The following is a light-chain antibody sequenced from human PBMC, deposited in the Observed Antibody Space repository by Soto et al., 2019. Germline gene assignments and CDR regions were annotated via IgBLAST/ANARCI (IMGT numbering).Light chain of an antibody. CDR3: QSHDTSLSGSV. Sequence: QSVLTQPPSVSGAPGQRVTISCTGSRSNIGAGYDVHWYQQLPGTAPKLLIYGNNNRPSGVPDRFSGSKSGTSASLAITGLQAADEADYYCQSHDTSLSGSVFGGGTKLTVL. CDR2: GNN. V-gene: IGLV1-40*01. CDR1: RSNIGAGYD. J-gene: IGLJ2*01.